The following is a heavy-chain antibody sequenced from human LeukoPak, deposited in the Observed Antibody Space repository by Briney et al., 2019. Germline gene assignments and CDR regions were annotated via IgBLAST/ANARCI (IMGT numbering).Heavy chain of an antibody. V-gene: IGHV3-30-3*01. CDR2: MSFDGTHI. CDR1: GFTFGSYA. J-gene: IGHJ6*02. CDR3: ARCSGYGMDV. Sequence: PGGSLRLSCAXSGFTFGSYAMHWVRQAPGKGLEWVAVMSFDGTHIYYADSVKGRFTISRDNSKNTLYLQMNSLRAEDTAVYYCARCSGYGMDVWGQGTTVTVS. D-gene: IGHD3-10*02.